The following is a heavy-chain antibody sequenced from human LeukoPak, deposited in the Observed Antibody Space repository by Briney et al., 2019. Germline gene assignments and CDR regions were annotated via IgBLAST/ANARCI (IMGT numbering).Heavy chain of an antibody. J-gene: IGHJ4*02. CDR2: INPNSGGT. CDR3: ARGPRITMIVVVTSGGGNFDY. D-gene: IGHD3-22*01. V-gene: IGHV1-2*04. Sequence: ASVKVSRKASRYTFTGYYMHWVRQAPGQGLEWMGWINPNSGGTNYAQKFQGWVTMTRDTSISTAYMELSRLRSDDTAVYYCARGPRITMIVVVTSGGGNFDYWGQGTLVTVSS. CDR1: RYTFTGYY.